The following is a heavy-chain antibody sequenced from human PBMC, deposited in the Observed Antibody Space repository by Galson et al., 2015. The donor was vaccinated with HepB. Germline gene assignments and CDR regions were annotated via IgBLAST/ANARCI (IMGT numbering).Heavy chain of an antibody. V-gene: IGHV3-30*04. CDR2: ISHDGNKK. CDR3: ARDRRFEVVVAATLDY. J-gene: IGHJ4*02. D-gene: IGHD2-15*01. Sequence: SLRLSCAASGFSFSSYAIHWVRRAPGKGLEWVAVISHDGNKKYYADSVRGRFTISRDNSKDTIYIEMNRLSAEDTATYYCARDRRFEVVVAATLDYWGQGTLLTVSS. CDR1: GFSFSSYA.